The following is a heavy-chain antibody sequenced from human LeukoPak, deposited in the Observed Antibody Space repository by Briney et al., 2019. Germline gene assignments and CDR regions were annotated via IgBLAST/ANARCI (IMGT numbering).Heavy chain of an antibody. V-gene: IGHV4-39*07. J-gene: IGHJ6*03. Sequence: SETLSLTCTVSGGSISSSSYYWGWIRQPPGTGLEWIGSIYYSGSTYYNPSLKSRVTISVDTSKNQFSLKLSSVTAADTAVYYCARELYYDILTGLRYYYYMDVWGKGTTVTVSS. CDR1: GGSISSSSYY. D-gene: IGHD3-9*01. CDR2: IYYSGST. CDR3: ARELYYDILTGLRYYYYMDV.